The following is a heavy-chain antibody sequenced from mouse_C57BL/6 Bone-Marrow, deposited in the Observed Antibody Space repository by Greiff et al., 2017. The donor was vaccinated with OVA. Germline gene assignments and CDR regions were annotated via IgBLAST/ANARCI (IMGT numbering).Heavy chain of an antibody. CDR2: IYPGSGST. CDR1: GYTFTSYW. V-gene: IGHV1-55*01. CDR3: ARRDLFRGDY. D-gene: IGHD1-1*01. Sequence: QVQLQQPGAELVKPGASVKLSCKASGYTFTSYWMHWVKQRPGRGLEWIGDIYPGSGSTNYNEKFKSKATLTVDTSSSTAYMQLSSLTSEDSAVYYCARRDLFRGDYWGQGTSVTVSS. J-gene: IGHJ4*01.